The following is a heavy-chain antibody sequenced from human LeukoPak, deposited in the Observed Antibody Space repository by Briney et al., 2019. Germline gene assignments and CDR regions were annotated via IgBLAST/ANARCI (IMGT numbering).Heavy chain of an antibody. CDR3: ARDALYCSSSSCYRYWYFDL. V-gene: IGHV4-4*07. CDR1: GGSISSYY. D-gene: IGHD2-2*01. J-gene: IGHJ2*01. CDR2: IYTSGST. Sequence: SETLSLTCTVSGGSISSYYWSWIRQPAGKGLEWIGRIYTSGSTNYNPSLKSRVTMSVDTSKNQFSLKLSSVTAADTAVYYCARDALYCSSSSCYRYWYFDLWGRGTLVTVSS.